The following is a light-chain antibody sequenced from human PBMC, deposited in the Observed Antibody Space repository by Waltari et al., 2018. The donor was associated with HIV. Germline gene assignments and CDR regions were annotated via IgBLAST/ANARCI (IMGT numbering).Light chain of an antibody. V-gene: IGLV3-25*03. CDR2: KDS. Sequence: SYQLTQPPSVSVSPGQTARITCSGDSLPKPYVFWYQQRPGRAPVLVIYKDSERLSAIPERFSGSRSGTTVTLTISGVQADDEADYYCQSADSSGSSWVFGGGTKLTV. CDR3: QSADSSGSSWV. J-gene: IGLJ3*02. CDR1: SLPKPY.